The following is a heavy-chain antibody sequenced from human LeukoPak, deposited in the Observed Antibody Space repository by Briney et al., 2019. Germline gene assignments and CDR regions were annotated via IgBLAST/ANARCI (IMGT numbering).Heavy chain of an antibody. V-gene: IGHV1-3*01. J-gene: IGHJ3*02. CDR2: INAGNGNT. CDR1: GYTFTSYA. CDR3: ARVPSKMAFDI. Sequence: ASVKVSCKASGYTFTSYAMHWVRQAPGQRLEWMGWINAGNGNTKYSQKFQGRVTITRDTSASTTYMELSSLRSEDTAVYYCARVPSKMAFDIWGQGTMVTVSS. D-gene: IGHD5-24*01.